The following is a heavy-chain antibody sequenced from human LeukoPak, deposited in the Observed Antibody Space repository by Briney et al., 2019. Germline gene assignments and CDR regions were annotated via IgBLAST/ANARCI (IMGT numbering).Heavy chain of an antibody. CDR3: ARDLHWGPDY. V-gene: IGHV1-2*02. CDR2: INPNTGDT. CDR1: GYTFTGYY. D-gene: IGHD7-27*01. Sequence: ASMKVSCKASGYTFTGYYMHLVRQAPGQGLEWMGWINPNTGDTNHAQKFQGRVTMTRDTSISTAYMELSSLRSDDTAVYYCARDLHWGPDYWGQGTLVTVSS. J-gene: IGHJ4*02.